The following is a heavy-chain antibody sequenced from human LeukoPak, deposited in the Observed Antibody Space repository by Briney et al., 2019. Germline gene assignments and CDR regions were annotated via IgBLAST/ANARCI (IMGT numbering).Heavy chain of an antibody. CDR2: SYTSGNT. CDR1: VESISNNF. Sequence: SDTLSLTCMVSVESISNNFRIWIHQPAGRGLAGMGRSYTSGNTNYNPSLKSRVAMSVDTSKNQFSLKLNSVTAADTAVYYCARDQGRYGPYDYGMDVWGQGTTVTVSS. CDR3: ARDQGRYGPYDYGMDV. J-gene: IGHJ6*02. D-gene: IGHD3-16*01. V-gene: IGHV4-4*07.